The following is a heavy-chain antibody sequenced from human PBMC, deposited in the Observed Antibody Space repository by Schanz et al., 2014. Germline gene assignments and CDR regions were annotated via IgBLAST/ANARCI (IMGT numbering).Heavy chain of an antibody. Sequence: LQLVESGGGVVQPGGSLKLSCVASGFTFKNYGIHWVRQALGKGLEWVSYISSVGISKYYADPVKGRFTISRDSAKNSLYLQMNSLRAEDTAVYYCARQRSYFYAMDVWGQGTTVTVSS. CDR2: ISSVGISK. J-gene: IGHJ6*02. CDR3: ARQRSYFYAMDV. V-gene: IGHV3-48*04. CDR1: GFTFKNYG.